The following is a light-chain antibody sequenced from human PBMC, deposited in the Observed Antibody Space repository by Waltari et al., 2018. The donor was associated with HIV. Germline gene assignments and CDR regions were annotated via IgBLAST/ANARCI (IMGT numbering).Light chain of an antibody. CDR2: NNN. Sequence: QSVLTQPPSASGTPGQRIPISCSGCSSNIGSYTVTWYQQLPGAAPKLLIYNNNQRPSGVPDRFSGSKSGTSASLAISGLQSEDEADYYCAAWDDSLNGYVFGTGTKVTVL. J-gene: IGLJ1*01. CDR1: SSNIGSYT. CDR3: AAWDDSLNGYV. V-gene: IGLV1-44*01.